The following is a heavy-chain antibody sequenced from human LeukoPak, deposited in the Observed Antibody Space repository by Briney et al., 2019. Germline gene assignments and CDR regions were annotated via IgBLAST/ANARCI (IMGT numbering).Heavy chain of an antibody. Sequence: QPGGSLRLSCAASGFTFSSYAMSWVRQAPGKGLEWVSAISGSGGNTYYADSVKGRFTISRDNSKNTLYLQMNSLRAEDTAVYYCAKDIVVVPAAMEEYNWFDPWGQGTLVTVSS. J-gene: IGHJ5*02. CDR3: AKDIVVVPAAMEEYNWFDP. D-gene: IGHD2-2*01. V-gene: IGHV3-23*01. CDR1: GFTFSSYA. CDR2: ISGSGGNT.